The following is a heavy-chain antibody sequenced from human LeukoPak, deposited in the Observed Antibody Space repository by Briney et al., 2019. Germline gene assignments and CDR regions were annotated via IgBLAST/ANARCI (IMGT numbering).Heavy chain of an antibody. CDR1: GGSISSGSYY. CDR2: IYTSGST. Sequence: SETLSLTCTVSGGSISSGSYYWSWIRQPAGKGLEWIGRIYTSGSTNYNPSLKSRVTISVDTYKNQFSLKLSSVTAADTAVYYCAGRTVVFDYWGQGTLVTVSS. V-gene: IGHV4-61*02. CDR3: AGRTVVFDY. J-gene: IGHJ4*02. D-gene: IGHD4-23*01.